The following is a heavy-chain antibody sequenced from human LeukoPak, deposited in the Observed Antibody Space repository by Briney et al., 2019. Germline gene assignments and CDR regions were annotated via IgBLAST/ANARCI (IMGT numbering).Heavy chain of an antibody. D-gene: IGHD6-13*01. Sequence: GESLKISCKASGYIFTSYWIGWVRQMPGKGLEWMGIIYPGDSDTRYSPSFQGQVTISADKSISTAYLQWSSLKASDTAMYYCARQILYSSSWYYWFDPWGQGTLVTVSS. CDR2: IYPGDSDT. V-gene: IGHV5-51*01. CDR3: ARQILYSSSWYYWFDP. CDR1: GYIFTSYW. J-gene: IGHJ5*02.